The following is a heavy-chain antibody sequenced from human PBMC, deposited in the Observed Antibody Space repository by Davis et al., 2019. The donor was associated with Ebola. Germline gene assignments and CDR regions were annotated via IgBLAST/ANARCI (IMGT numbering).Heavy chain of an antibody. J-gene: IGHJ5*02. D-gene: IGHD2-15*01. CDR3: ARGPPSSSGGSCYRT. CDR1: GGTFSSYA. CDR2: IIPIFGTA. V-gene: IGHV1-69*13. Sequence: SVKVSCKASGGTFSSYAISWVRQAPGQGLEWMGGIIPIFGTANYAQKFQGRVTITADESTSTAYMELSSLRSEDTAVYYCARGPPSSSGGSCYRTWGQGTLVTVSS.